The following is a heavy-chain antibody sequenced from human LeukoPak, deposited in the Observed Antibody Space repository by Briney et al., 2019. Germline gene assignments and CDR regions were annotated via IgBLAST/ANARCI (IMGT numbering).Heavy chain of an antibody. J-gene: IGHJ4*02. CDR2: IYHSGST. V-gene: IGHV4-4*02. D-gene: IGHD3-3*01. Sequence: PSETLSLTCAVSGGSISSSNWWSWVRQPPGKGLEWIGEIYHSGSTNYNPSLKSRVTISVDKSKNQFSLKLSSVTAADTAVCYCARASDLWGGFDYWGQGTLVTVSS. CDR3: ARASDLWGGFDY. CDR1: GGSISSSNW.